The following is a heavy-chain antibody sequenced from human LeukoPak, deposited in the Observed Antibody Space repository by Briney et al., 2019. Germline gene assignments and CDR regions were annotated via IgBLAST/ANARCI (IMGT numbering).Heavy chain of an antibody. Sequence: SETRSLTCTVPGGSISSYYWSWIRQPPGKGLGWIGYIYYSGSTYYNPSLKSRVTISVDTSKNQSSLKLSSVTAADTAVYYCARGAVVNPLNYYYGMDVWGQGTTVTVSS. D-gene: IGHD4-23*01. CDR3: ARGAVVNPLNYYYGMDV. V-gene: IGHV4-59*01. CDR2: IYYSGST. CDR1: GGSISSYY. J-gene: IGHJ6*02.